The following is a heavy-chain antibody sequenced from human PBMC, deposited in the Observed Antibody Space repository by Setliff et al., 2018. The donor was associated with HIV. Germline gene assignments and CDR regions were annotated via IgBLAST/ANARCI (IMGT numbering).Heavy chain of an antibody. CDR2: ISAYNGNT. J-gene: IGHJ6*02. CDR1: GYTFTSYG. Sequence: GASVKVSCKASGYTFTSYGISWVRQAPGQGLEWMGWISAYNGNTNYAQKLQGRVTMTTDTSTSTAYMELSSLRSEDTAVYYCASPGEVNTLTLWSPYGMDVWGQGTTVTVSS. CDR3: ASPGEVNTLTLWSPYGMDV. V-gene: IGHV1-18*01. D-gene: IGHD2-21*01.